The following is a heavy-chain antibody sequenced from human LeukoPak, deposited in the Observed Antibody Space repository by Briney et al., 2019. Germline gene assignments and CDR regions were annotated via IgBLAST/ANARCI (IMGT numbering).Heavy chain of an antibody. Sequence: SETLSLTCTVSGGSISSSSYYWGWLRQPPGKGLEWIGSIYYSGSTYYNPSLKSRVTISVDTSKNQFSLRLSSVTAADTAVYYCATPGVDGYSSSMEDAFDIWGQGTMVTVSS. D-gene: IGHD6-13*01. V-gene: IGHV4-39*01. CDR2: IYYSGST. CDR3: ATPGVDGYSSSMEDAFDI. J-gene: IGHJ3*02. CDR1: GGSISSSSYY.